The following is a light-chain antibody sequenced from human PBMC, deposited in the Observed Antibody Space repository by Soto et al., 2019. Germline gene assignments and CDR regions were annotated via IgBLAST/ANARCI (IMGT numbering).Light chain of an antibody. CDR3: QQLNSYPIT. CDR1: QGISSY. J-gene: IGKJ5*01. V-gene: IGKV1-9*01. Sequence: IQLTQSPSFLSASVGDRVTITCRASQGISSYLAWYQQKPGKAPKLLIYAASTLQSGVPSRFSGSGSGTEFTLTISSLQPEDFATYYCQQLNSYPITFGQGTLLE. CDR2: AAS.